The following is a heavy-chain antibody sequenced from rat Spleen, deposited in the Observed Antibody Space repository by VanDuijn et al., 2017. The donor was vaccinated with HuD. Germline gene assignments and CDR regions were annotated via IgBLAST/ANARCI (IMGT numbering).Heavy chain of an antibody. J-gene: IGHJ2*01. CDR2: ISYGDTSGHSST. Sequence: EVQLVESGGGLVQPGRSLKLSCVASGFTFNNYWMTWIRQAPGKGLEWVASISYGDTSGHSSTYYRDSVKGRFTISRDIAKSTLSLQMDSLRSEDTATYYCARRHYGYTDYFDYWGQGVMVTVSS. D-gene: IGHD1-9*01. CDR1: GFTFNNYW. CDR3: ARRHYGYTDYFDY. V-gene: IGHV5-31*01.